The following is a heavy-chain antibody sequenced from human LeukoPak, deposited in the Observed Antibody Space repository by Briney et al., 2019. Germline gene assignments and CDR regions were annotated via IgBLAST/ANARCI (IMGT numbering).Heavy chain of an antibody. Sequence: SETLSLTCAVYGGSFSGYYWSWIRQPPGKGLEWIGYIYYTGSTNYNPSLKSRVTISVDTSKNQFSLKLSSVTAADTAVYYCARDLSGLYNWFDPWGQGTLVTVSS. D-gene: IGHD6-19*01. CDR2: IYYTGST. J-gene: IGHJ5*02. V-gene: IGHV4-59*01. CDR1: GGSFSGYY. CDR3: ARDLSGLYNWFDP.